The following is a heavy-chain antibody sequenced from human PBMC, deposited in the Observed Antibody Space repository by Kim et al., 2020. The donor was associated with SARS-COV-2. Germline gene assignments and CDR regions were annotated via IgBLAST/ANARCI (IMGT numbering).Heavy chain of an antibody. CDR3: ASDVSLAYYYYYGMAV. Sequence: GGSLRLSCAASGFTFSDYYMSWIRQAPGKGLEWVSYISSSSSYTNYADSVKGRFTISRDNAKNSLYLQMNSLRAEDTAVYYCASDVSLAYYYYYGMAVWGQGTTFTVSS. V-gene: IGHV3-11*05. CDR1: GFTFSDYY. J-gene: IGHJ6*02. CDR2: ISSSSSYT.